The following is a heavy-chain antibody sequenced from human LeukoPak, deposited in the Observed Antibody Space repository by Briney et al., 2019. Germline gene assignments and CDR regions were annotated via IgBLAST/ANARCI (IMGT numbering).Heavy chain of an antibody. V-gene: IGHV4-61*02. CDR3: ARHPDSSGYYPFDY. D-gene: IGHD3-22*01. J-gene: IGHJ4*02. Sequence: SETLSLTCTVSGGSISSGSYYWSWIRQPAGKGLEWIGRIYTSGSTNYNPSLKSRVTISVDTSKNQFSLKLSSVTAADTAVYYCARHPDSSGYYPFDYWGQGTLVTVSS. CDR2: IYTSGST. CDR1: GGSISSGSYY.